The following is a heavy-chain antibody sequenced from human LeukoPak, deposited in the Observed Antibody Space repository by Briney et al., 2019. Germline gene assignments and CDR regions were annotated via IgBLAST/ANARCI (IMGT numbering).Heavy chain of an antibody. V-gene: IGHV1-2*02. CDR2: INPNSGRT. CDR1: GYTFTGYY. CDR3: ARGLRYSSGWSASGMDV. J-gene: IGHJ6*03. D-gene: IGHD6-19*01. Sequence: ASVKVSCEASGYTFTGYYMHWVRQAPGQGLEWMGWINPNSGRTNYAQKFQGRVTMTGDTSISTAYMELTRLTSDDTAVYYCARGLRYSSGWSASGMDVWGKGTTVTISS.